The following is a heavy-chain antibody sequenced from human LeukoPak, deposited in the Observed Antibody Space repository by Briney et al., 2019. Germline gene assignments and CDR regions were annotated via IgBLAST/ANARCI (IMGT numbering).Heavy chain of an antibody. Sequence: SETLSLTCTVSGGSISSYYRSWIRQPPGKGLEWIGYIYYSGSTNYNPSLKSRVTISVDTSKNQFSLKLSSVTAADTAVYYCAREGPFPYYFDYWGQGTLVTVSS. D-gene: IGHD2/OR15-2a*01. CDR1: GGSISSYY. J-gene: IGHJ4*02. CDR2: IYYSGST. V-gene: IGHV4-59*01. CDR3: AREGPFPYYFDY.